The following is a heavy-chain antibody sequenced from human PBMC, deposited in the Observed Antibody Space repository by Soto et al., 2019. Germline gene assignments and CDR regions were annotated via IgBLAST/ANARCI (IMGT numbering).Heavy chain of an antibody. V-gene: IGHV3-30*18. J-gene: IGHJ4*02. CDR2: ISYDGSNK. CDR3: AKDVAPYCSSTSCYTRGIDY. CDR1: GFTFSSYG. Sequence: QVQLVESGGGVVQPGRSLRLSCAASGFTFSSYGMHWVRQAPGKGLEWVEVISYDGSNKYYADSVKGRCTISRDNSKNTLYLQMNSLRAEDTAVYYCAKDVAPYCSSTSCYTRGIDYWGQGTLVNVSS. D-gene: IGHD2-2*02.